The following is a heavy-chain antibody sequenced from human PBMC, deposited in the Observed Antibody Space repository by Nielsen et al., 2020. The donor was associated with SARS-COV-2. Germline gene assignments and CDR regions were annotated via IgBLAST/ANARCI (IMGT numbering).Heavy chain of an antibody. V-gene: IGHV3-9*01. CDR3: AKAGGAAVATKGGMDV. CDR1: GFTFEDYA. Sequence: GGSLRLSCAASGFTFEDYAMHWVRQAPGKGLEWVSGISWNSGSIGYADSVKGRFTISRDNAKNSLYLQMNSLRAEDTALYYCAKAGGAAVATKGGMDVWGQGTTVTVSS. CDR2: ISWNSGSI. D-gene: IGHD6-19*01. J-gene: IGHJ6*02.